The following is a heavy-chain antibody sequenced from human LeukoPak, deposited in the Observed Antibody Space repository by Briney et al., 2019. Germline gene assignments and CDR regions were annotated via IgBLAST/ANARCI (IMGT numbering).Heavy chain of an antibody. CDR1: GFTVSSNY. J-gene: IGHJ4*02. Sequence: GGSLRLSCAASGFTVSSNYMNWVRQVPGKGLECLANIKEDGSETYYADSVKGRFTISRDNPKNLLFLQINSLRVEDTAVYYCARETPRRGETRDGYRWGQGTLVTVSS. CDR2: IKEDGSET. V-gene: IGHV3-7*01. CDR3: ARETPRRGETRDGYR. D-gene: IGHD5-24*01.